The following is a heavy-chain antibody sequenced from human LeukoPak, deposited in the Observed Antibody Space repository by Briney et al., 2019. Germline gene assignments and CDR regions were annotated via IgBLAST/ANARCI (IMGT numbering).Heavy chain of an antibody. CDR1: GYTFTGYY. D-gene: IGHD4-11*01. J-gene: IGHJ5*02. CDR2: INPNSGGT. V-gene: IGHV1-2*02. CDR3: ARGLSFMTTVTLGWFDP. Sequence: ASVKVSCKASGYTFTGYYMHWVRQAPGQGLEWMGWINPNSGGTNYAQKFQGRVTMTRDTSISTAYMELSRLRSDDTAVYYCARGLSFMTTVTLGWFDPWGQGTLVTVSS.